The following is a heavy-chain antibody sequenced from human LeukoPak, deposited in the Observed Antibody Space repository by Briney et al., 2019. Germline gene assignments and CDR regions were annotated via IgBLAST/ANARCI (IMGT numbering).Heavy chain of an antibody. D-gene: IGHD3-3*01. CDR2: IIPIFGTA. V-gene: IGHV1-69*13. J-gene: IGHJ5*02. Sequence: SVKVSCKASGYTFTTYDIIWVRQATGQGLEWMGGIIPIFGTANYAQKFQGRVTITADESTSTAYMELSSLRSEDTAVYYCALERRYYDFWSGYPNWFDPWGQGTLVTVSS. CDR1: GYTFTTYD. CDR3: ALERRYYDFWSGYPNWFDP.